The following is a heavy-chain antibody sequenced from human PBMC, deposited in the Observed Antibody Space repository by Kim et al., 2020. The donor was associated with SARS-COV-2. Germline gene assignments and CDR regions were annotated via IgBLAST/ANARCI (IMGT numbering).Heavy chain of an antibody. CDR3: AADRAGGDGYNQGWFDP. V-gene: IGHV1-58*01. J-gene: IGHJ5*02. D-gene: IGHD3-16*01. Sequence: FQERVTITRDMSTSTAYMELSSLRSEDTAVYYCAADRAGGDGYNQGWFDPWGQGTLVTVSS.